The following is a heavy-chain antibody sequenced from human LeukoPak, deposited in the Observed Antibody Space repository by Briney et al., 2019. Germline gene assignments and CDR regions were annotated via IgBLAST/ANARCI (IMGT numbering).Heavy chain of an antibody. CDR3: ARDSPHPGYYAEFGYFDY. CDR1: GFTFSSAW. J-gene: IGHJ4*02. D-gene: IGHD3-10*01. CDR2: IKSETDGGTT. Sequence: GGSLRLSCAASGFTFSSAWMNWVRQAPGKGLEWVGRIKSETDGGTTDYAAPVKGTFTISRDDSENTLYLQMNSLRAEDTAVYYCARDSPHPGYYAEFGYFDYWGQGTLVTVSS. V-gene: IGHV3-15*07.